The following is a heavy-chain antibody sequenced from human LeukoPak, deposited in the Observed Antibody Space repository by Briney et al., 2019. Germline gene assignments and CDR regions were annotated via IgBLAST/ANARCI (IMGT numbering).Heavy chain of an antibody. D-gene: IGHD6-6*01. CDR1: GFTFSSYS. CDR2: ISSSSSTI. J-gene: IGHJ3*02. CDR3: ASNVIIAAPAGAFDI. Sequence: GGSLRLSCAASGFTFSSYSMNWVRQAPGKGLEWVSYISSSSSTIYYADSVKGRFTISRDNAKNSLYLQMNSLRAEDTAVYYCASNVIIAAPAGAFDIWGQGTMVTVSS. V-gene: IGHV3-48*01.